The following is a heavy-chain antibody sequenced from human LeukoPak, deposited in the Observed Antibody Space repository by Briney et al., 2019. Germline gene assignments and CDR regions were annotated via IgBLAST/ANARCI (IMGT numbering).Heavy chain of an antibody. CDR1: GGSFSGYY. Sequence: SETLSLTCAVYGGSFSGYYWSWIRQPPGKGLEWIGEINHSGSANYNPSLKSRVTISVDTSKNQFSLKLSSVTAADTAVYYCARGSMRIQLWSPFDYWGQGTLVTVSS. J-gene: IGHJ4*02. D-gene: IGHD5-18*01. CDR2: INHSGSA. CDR3: ARGSMRIQLWSPFDY. V-gene: IGHV4-34*01.